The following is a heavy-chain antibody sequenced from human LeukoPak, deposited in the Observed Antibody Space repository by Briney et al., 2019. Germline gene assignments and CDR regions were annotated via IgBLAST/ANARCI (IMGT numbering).Heavy chain of an antibody. Sequence: SETLSLTCAESGYSISSGYYWGWIRQPPGKGLEWIGSIYHSESTYSNPSLKSRVTLSVDTSKNQSSLKLSSVTAADTAVHYSARHSGSSPYDAFDIWGQGTMVTVSS. CDR1: GYSISSGYY. CDR3: ARHSGSSPYDAFDI. CDR2: IYHSEST. V-gene: IGHV4-38-2*01. J-gene: IGHJ3*02. D-gene: IGHD3-10*01.